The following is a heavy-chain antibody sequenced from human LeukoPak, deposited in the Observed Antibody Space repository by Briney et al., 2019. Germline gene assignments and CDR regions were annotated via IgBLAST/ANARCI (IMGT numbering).Heavy chain of an antibody. J-gene: IGHJ6*03. CDR1: GGSFSGYY. D-gene: IGHD3-22*01. CDR3: ARVDYYDSSGYMDV. V-gene: IGHV4-34*01. Sequence: SETLSLTCAVYGGSFSGYYWSWIRQPPGKGLERIGEINHSGSTNYNPSLKSRVTISVDTSKNQFSLKLSSVTAADTAVYYCARVDYYDSSGYMDVWGKGTTVTVSS. CDR2: INHSGST.